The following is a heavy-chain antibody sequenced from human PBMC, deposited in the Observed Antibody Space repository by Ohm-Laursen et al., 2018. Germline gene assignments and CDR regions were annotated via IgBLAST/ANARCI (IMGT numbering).Heavy chain of an antibody. J-gene: IGHJ4*02. CDR1: GFAFSNYW. CDR2: INQDGSEK. Sequence: SLRLSCTASGFAFSNYWLTWVRQAPGKGLEWVAHINQDGSEKNYGDSVKGRFTISRDNAKNSLYLQMNSLRVEDTAVFYCARGHYYMDFWGQGTPVTVSS. D-gene: IGHD1-26*01. V-gene: IGHV3-7*01. CDR3: ARGHYYMDF.